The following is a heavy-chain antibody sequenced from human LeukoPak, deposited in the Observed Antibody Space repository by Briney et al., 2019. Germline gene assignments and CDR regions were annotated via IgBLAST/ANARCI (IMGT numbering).Heavy chain of an antibody. CDR2: INHSGST. J-gene: IGHJ4*02. V-gene: IGHV4-34*01. CDR1: GGSFSGYY. D-gene: IGHD1-1*01. CDR3: ARASTHSDY. Sequence: PSETLSLTCAVYGGSFSGYYWSWIRQPPGKGLEWIGEINHSGSTDYNPSLMRRVTISVDTTKNQFALKLSSVTATDAAVYYCARASTHSDYWGQGTLVTVSS.